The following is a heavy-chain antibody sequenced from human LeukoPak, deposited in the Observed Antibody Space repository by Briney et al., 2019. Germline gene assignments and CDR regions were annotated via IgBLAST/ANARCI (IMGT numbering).Heavy chain of an antibody. CDR2: INQDGSAR. CDR3: ADPPSDF. V-gene: IGHV3-7*01. Sequence: GGSLRLSCTASGFKFNTKWMTWVRQAPGKGLEWVANINQDGSARYHGDSVKGRFTIPRDNVKNSLFLEMTSPRPEDTAVYYCADPPSDFWGQGTLVAVSS. J-gene: IGHJ4*02. CDR1: GFKFNTKW.